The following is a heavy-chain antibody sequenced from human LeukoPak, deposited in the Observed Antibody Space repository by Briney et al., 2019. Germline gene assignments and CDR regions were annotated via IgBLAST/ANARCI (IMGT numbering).Heavy chain of an antibody. CDR1: GGSISSYY. D-gene: IGHD3-3*01. J-gene: IGHJ5*02. CDR2: IYYSGST. Sequence: PSETLSLTCTVSGGSISSYYWSWIWQPPGKGPEWIGYIYYSGSTNYNPSLKSRVTISVDTSKNQFSLKLSSVTAADTAVYYCARDRTFWSGSDWFDPWGQGTLVTVSS. V-gene: IGHV4-59*01. CDR3: ARDRTFWSGSDWFDP.